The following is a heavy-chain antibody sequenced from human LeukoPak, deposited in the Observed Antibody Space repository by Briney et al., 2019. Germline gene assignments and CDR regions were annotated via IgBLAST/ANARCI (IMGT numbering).Heavy chain of an antibody. V-gene: IGHV3-21*01. CDR2: ISSSSSYI. D-gene: IGHD2-2*01. Sequence: PGGSLRLSCAASAFTFSHYGMHWVRQAPGKGLEWVSSISSSSSYIYYADLVKGRFTISRDNAKNSLYLQMNSLRAEDTAVYYCARDKNIVVDRSFDYWGQGTLVTVSS. J-gene: IGHJ4*02. CDR3: ARDKNIVVDRSFDY. CDR1: AFTFSHYG.